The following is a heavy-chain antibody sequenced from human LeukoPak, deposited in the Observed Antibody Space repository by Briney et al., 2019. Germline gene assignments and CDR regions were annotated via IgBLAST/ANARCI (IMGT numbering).Heavy chain of an antibody. CDR2: IYPGDSDT. CDR3: ARFVYTWELLPVYYFDY. CDR1: GYSFTDYW. D-gene: IGHD1-26*01. J-gene: IGHJ4*02. V-gene: IGHV5-51*01. Sequence: GESLKISCKGSGYSFTDYWIGWVRQMPGKGLEWMGIIYPGDSDTRYSPSFQGQVTISADKSISTAYLQWSSLKASDTAMYYCARFVYTWELLPVYYFDYWGQGTLVTVSS.